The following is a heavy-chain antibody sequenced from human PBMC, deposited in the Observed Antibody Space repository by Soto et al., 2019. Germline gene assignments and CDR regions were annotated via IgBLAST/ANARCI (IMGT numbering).Heavy chain of an antibody. CDR3: ARHPSDFWFDP. D-gene: IGHD2-21*02. Sequence: PLETLSLTCSVSGGSISSSSYFWGWIRQPPGKGLEWIGSIYYSGSTYYNPSLKSRVTVSVDTSKNQFSLKLSSVTAADTAVYYCARHPSDFWFDPWGQGTLVTVS. CDR2: IYYSGST. J-gene: IGHJ5*02. CDR1: GGSISSSSYF. V-gene: IGHV4-39*01.